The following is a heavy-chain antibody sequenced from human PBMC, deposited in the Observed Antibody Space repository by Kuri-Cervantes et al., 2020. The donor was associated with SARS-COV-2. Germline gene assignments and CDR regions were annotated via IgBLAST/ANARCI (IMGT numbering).Heavy chain of an antibody. D-gene: IGHD3-10*01. CDR2: IYHSGST. V-gene: IGHV4-59*01. Sequence: SETLSLTCTVSGGSISSYYWSWIRQPPGKGLEWIGYIYHSGSTNYNPSLKSRVTISVDTSKNQFSLKLSSVTAADTAVYYCARGWDYGSGSYYPRGDYGMDVWGQGTTVTVSS. CDR1: GGSISSYY. CDR3: ARGWDYGSGSYYPRGDYGMDV. J-gene: IGHJ6*02.